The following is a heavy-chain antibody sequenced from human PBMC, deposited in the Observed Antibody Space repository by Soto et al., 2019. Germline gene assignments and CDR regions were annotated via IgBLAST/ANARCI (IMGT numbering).Heavy chain of an antibody. D-gene: IGHD2-2*01. V-gene: IGHV3-15*01. CDR3: AADRYCSSNTCPGAFDI. Sequence: EVQLLESGGDLAEPGGSLRLSCAASGFAFTHVWMTWVRQAPGRGLEWVGRIKRKIDGETTNYAAPVKGRFTISRDDSNNTLDLQMNSLNTDDSAVYYCAADRYCSSNTCPGAFDIWGQGTTV. CDR1: GFAFTHVW. CDR2: IKRKIDGETT. J-gene: IGHJ3*02.